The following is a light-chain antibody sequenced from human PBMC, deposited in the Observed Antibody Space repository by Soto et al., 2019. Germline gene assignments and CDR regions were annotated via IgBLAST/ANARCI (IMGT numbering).Light chain of an antibody. Sequence: QSVLTQPPSASGSPGQSVTISCTGTSSDVGYYHYVSWFQHHPGKAPKLMIYEVSKRPSGVPDRFSGSKSGNTASLTVSGLQAEDEAEYYCSSYGGSDNLVFGGGTKLTVL. V-gene: IGLV2-8*01. CDR3: SSYGGSDNLV. J-gene: IGLJ2*01. CDR2: EVS. CDR1: SSDVGYYHY.